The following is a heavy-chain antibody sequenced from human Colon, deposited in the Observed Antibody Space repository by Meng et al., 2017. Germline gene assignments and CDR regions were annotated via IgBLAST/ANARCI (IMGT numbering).Heavy chain of an antibody. V-gene: IGHV4-4*02. CDR2: FHYTGPI. CDR3: AASSGWYRIDS. Sequence: QVQLPEPGPGLVTPSVTLSLPCGVSGVSVTSGQFWTWVRQPPGKGLEWIGEFHYTGPINYKPSLMSRVTISVDASRNQFSLRLTSVTAADTAVYYCAASSGWYRIDSWGQGTLVTVSS. CDR1: GVSVTSGQF. J-gene: IGHJ4*02. D-gene: IGHD6-19*01.